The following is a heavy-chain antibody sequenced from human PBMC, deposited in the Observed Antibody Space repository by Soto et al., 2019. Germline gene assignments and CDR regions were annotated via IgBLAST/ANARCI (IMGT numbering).Heavy chain of an antibody. V-gene: IGHV1-18*01. J-gene: IGHJ5*02. Sequence: QIHLVQGGAEVKKPGASVTVSCKASGYTFSNYAITWVRQAPGQGLEWLGWISAYSGNTTYAQKFQGGVTRTTDTXXSTAYMERRSLRAYDTAGYYCARSGSGHFDWVFDPWGQGTLVTVSS. CDR3: ARSGSGHFDWVFDP. CDR2: ISAYSGNT. CDR1: GYTFSNYA. D-gene: IGHD3-9*01.